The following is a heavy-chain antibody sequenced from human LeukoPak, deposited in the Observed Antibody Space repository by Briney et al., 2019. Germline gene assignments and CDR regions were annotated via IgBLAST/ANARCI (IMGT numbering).Heavy chain of an antibody. V-gene: IGHV3-74*01. J-gene: IGHJ6*02. D-gene: IGHD6-13*01. CDR3: AKDRMAAAGPTTGMDV. CDR2: INSDGSST. Sequence: QTGGSLRLSCAASGFTFSSYWMYWVRQAPGKGLVWVSRINSDGSSTSHADSVKGRFTISRDNSKNTLYVQMNSLRAEDTAVYYCAKDRMAAAGPTTGMDVWGQGTTVTVSS. CDR1: GFTFSSYW.